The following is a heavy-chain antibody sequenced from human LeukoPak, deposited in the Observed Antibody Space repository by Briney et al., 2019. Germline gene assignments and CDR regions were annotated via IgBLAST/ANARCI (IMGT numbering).Heavy chain of an antibody. CDR1: GYTFTSYG. D-gene: IGHD6-13*01. J-gene: IGHJ4*02. V-gene: IGHV1-18*01. CDR3: ARDPGAIAAAGTCDY. CDR2: ISAYNGNT. Sequence: ASVKVSCEASGYTFTSYGISWVRQAPGQGLEWMGWISAYNGNTNYAQKLQGRVTMTTDTSTSTAYMELRSLRSDDTAVYYCARDPGAIAAAGTCDYWGQGTLATVSS.